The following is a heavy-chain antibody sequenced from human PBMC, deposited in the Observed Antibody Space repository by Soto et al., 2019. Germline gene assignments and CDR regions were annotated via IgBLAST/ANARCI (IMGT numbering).Heavy chain of an antibody. Sequence: ASVKVSCKASGYTFTSYAMHWVRQAPGQRLEWMGWINAGNGNTKYSQKFQGRVTITRDTSASTAYMELSSLRSEDTAVYYRARTRGSGWYYFDYWGQGTLVTVSS. CDR2: INAGNGNT. V-gene: IGHV1-3*01. CDR3: ARTRGSGWYYFDY. D-gene: IGHD6-19*01. CDR1: GYTFTSYA. J-gene: IGHJ4*02.